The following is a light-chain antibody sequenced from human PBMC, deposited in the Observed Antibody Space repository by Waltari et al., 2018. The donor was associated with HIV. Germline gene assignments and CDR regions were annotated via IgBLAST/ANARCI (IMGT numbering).Light chain of an antibody. CDR3: QSYDSRLHVV. V-gene: IGLV1-40*01. CDR2: GNS. J-gene: IGLJ2*01. Sequence: QSALTQPPSVSGAPGPRVTISCTGSSSNFGEGYHVHWYQQLPGTAPKLLISGNSNRPSGVPDRFSGSKSGTSASLAITGLQAEDEADYYCQSYDSRLHVVFGGGTKLTVL. CDR1: SSNFGEGYH.